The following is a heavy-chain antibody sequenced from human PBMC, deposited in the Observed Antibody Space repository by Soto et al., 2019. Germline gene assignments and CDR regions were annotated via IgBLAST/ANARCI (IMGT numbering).Heavy chain of an antibody. D-gene: IGHD2-15*01. CDR2: INPNSGGT. CDR3: ARGYCSGGSCYLPYYGMDV. V-gene: IGHV1-2*02. CDR1: GYTFTGYY. J-gene: IGHJ6*02. Sequence: DSLKVSCKASGYTFTGYYMNWVRQAPGQGLEWMGWINPNSGGTNYAQKFQGRVTMTRDTSISTAYMELSRLRSDDTAVYYCARGYCSGGSCYLPYYGMDVWGQGTTVTVSS.